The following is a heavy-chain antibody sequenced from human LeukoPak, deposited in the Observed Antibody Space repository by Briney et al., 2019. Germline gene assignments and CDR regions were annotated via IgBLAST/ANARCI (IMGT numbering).Heavy chain of an antibody. CDR2: ISTSGNT. CDR3: ARDRAGDSFDI. J-gene: IGHJ3*02. Sequence: SETLSLTCTVSGDSISRGNNYWTWIRRPAGKGLEWIGRISTSGNTNYNPSLKSQVTISRHISKNQFSLNLNFVTAADTAIYYCARDRAGDSFDIWGQGTLVTVSS. D-gene: IGHD7-27*01. V-gene: IGHV4-61*02. CDR1: GDSISRGNNY.